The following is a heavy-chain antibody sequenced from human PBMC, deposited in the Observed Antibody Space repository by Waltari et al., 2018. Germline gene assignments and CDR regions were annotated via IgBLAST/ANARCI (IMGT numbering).Heavy chain of an antibody. D-gene: IGHD2-21*02. J-gene: IGHJ4*02. CDR2: INSYGSRT. CDR3: ARGGYIVVVTPHDY. Sequence: EVQLVESGGGLVQPGGSLRLSCAASGFTFSSYWMHWVRQAPGKGLVWVSRINSYGSRTSYADSVKGRFTISRDNAKNTLYLQMNSLRAEDTAVYYCARGGYIVVVTPHDYWGQGTLVTVSS. CDR1: GFTFSSYW. V-gene: IGHV3-74*01.